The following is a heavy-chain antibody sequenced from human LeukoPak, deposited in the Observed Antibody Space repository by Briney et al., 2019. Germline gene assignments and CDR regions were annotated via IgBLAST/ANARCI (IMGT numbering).Heavy chain of an antibody. CDR2: IKEDGSEK. V-gene: IGHV3-7*01. Sequence: GRTLRLSCAASGFTFRSYWMSWVRQAPGKGLEWVATIKEDGSEKYYVDSLKGRFTISRDNPKNSLYLQMNSLSADDTAVYYCASYSAGWGQGTPVTVSS. CDR1: GFTFRSYW. J-gene: IGHJ4*02. D-gene: IGHD2-15*01. CDR3: ASYSAG.